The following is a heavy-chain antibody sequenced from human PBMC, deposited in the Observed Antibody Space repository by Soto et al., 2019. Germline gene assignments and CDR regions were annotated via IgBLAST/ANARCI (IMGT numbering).Heavy chain of an antibody. Sequence: QVQLVQSGAEVKKPGSSVKVSCKAPGGTFSSYAISWVRQAPGQGLEWMGGIIPIFGTAKYAQKFQGRVTITADESTSTGYTELSSLRSEDTAVYYCAGSQGGSSSLDIYYYYFYGMDVWGQGTTVTVSS. CDR2: IIPIFGTA. J-gene: IGHJ6*02. D-gene: IGHD2-15*01. CDR1: GGTFSSYA. CDR3: AGSQGGSSSLDIYYYYFYGMDV. V-gene: IGHV1-69*01.